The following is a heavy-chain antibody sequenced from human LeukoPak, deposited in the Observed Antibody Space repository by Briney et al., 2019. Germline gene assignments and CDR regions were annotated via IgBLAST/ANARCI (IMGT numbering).Heavy chain of an antibody. CDR2: ISSSSSYI. J-gene: IGHJ4*02. V-gene: IGHV3-21*01. CDR3: ARAIVAMGERAPTSLDY. CDR1: GFTFGAYS. D-gene: IGHD5-12*01. Sequence: GGSLRLSCAASGFTFGAYSMKWVRQAPGKGLEWVSSISSSSSYIYYADSVKGRFTISRDNAKNSVYLQMNGLRAEDTAVYYCARAIVAMGERAPTSLDYWGQGMLVTVSS.